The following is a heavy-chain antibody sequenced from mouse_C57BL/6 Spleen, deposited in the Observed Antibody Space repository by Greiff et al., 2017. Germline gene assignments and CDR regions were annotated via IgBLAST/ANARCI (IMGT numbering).Heavy chain of an antibody. CDR3: ARRWGNPAWFAY. J-gene: IGHJ3*01. D-gene: IGHD2-1*01. Sequence: EVKLQQSGPELVKPGASVKISCKASGYTFTDYYMNWVKQSHGKSLEWIGDINPNNGGTSYNQKFKGKATLTVDKSSSTAYMELRSLTSEDSAVXYCARRWGNPAWFAYWGQGTLVTVSA. CDR1: GYTFTDYY. V-gene: IGHV1-26*01. CDR2: INPNNGGT.